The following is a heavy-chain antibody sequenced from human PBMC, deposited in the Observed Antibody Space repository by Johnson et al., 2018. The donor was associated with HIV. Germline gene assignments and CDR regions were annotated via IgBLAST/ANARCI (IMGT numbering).Heavy chain of an antibody. J-gene: IGHJ3*02. D-gene: IGHD1-26*01. V-gene: IGHV3-30*04. CDR1: GFTFSSYA. CDR3: AKDQEWELIRGAFDI. Sequence: QVQLVESGGGVVQPGRSLRLSCAASGFTFSSYAMHWVRQAPGKGLEWVAVISSAGTDKYYAESLKGLISISRDNSKNTLYLQMNSLRAEDTAVYYCAKDQEWELIRGAFDIWGQGTMVTVSS. CDR2: ISSAGTDK.